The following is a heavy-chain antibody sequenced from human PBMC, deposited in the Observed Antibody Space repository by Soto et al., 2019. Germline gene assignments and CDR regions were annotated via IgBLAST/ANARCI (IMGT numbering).Heavy chain of an antibody. V-gene: IGHV3-30*18. J-gene: IGHJ6*02. CDR3: AKDLWYDSSGPYYYYYYGMDV. D-gene: IGHD3-22*01. CDR1: GFTFSSYG. Sequence: QAGGSLRLSCAASGFTFSSYGMHWVRQAPGKGLEWVAVISYDGSNKYYADSVKGRFTISRDNSKNTLYLQMNSLRAEDTAVYYCAKDLWYDSSGPYYYYYYGMDVWGQGTTVTVSS. CDR2: ISYDGSNK.